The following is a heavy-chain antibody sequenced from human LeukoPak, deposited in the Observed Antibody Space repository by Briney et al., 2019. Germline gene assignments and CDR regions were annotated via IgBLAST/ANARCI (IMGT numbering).Heavy chain of an antibody. J-gene: IGHJ6*02. V-gene: IGHV3-30*03. CDR1: GFTFSSYS. D-gene: IGHD4-17*01. CDR3: ARELADGDPDYYYGMDV. CDR2: ISYDGSNK. Sequence: GGSLRLSCAASGFTFSSYSMNWVRQAPGKGLEWVAVISYDGSNKYYADSVKGRFTISRDNSKNTLYLQMNSLRAEDTAVYYCARELADGDPDYYYGMDVWGQGTTVTVSS.